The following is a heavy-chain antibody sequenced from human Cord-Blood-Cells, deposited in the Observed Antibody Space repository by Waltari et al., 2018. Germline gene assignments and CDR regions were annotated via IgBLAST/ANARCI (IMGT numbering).Heavy chain of an antibody. D-gene: IGHD3-9*01. CDR1: GGSISSSNW. CDR3: ARTYDILTGYLSHYFDY. CDR2: IYQSGST. Sequence: QVQLQESGPGLVQPSGPLSLTCAVSGGSISSSNWWSWVRQPPGKGLEWIGEIYQSGSTNYNPSLKSRVTISVDKSKNQFSLKLSSVTAADTAVYYCARTYDILTGYLSHYFDYWGQGTLVTVSS. V-gene: IGHV4-4*02. J-gene: IGHJ4*02.